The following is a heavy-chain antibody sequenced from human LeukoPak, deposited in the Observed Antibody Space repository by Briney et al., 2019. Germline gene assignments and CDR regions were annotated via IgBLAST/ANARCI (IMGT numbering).Heavy chain of an antibody. D-gene: IGHD2-15*01. J-gene: IGHJ4*02. V-gene: IGHV5-51*01. Sequence: GESLKISCKGSGYSFTSYWIGWVRQMPGKGLGWMGIIYPGDSDTRYSPSFQGQVTISADKSISTAYLQWSSLKASDTAMYYCARGYCSGGSCYALDYWGQGTLVTVSS. CDR2: IYPGDSDT. CDR3: ARGYCSGGSCYALDY. CDR1: GYSFTSYW.